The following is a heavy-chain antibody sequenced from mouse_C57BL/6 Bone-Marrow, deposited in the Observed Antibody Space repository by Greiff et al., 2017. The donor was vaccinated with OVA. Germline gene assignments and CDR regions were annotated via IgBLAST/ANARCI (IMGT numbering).Heavy chain of an antibody. Sequence: QVQLQQPGAELVKPGASVKLSCKASGYTFTSYWMRWVKQRPGQGLEWIGMIYPNSGSTNYNEKFKSKATLTVDKSSSTAYIHLSSLTSEDSAVYYCALYYGYDGVCFDYWGQGTTLTVSS. J-gene: IGHJ2*01. V-gene: IGHV1-64*01. D-gene: IGHD2-2*01. CDR3: ALYYGYDGVCFDY. CDR1: GYTFTSYW. CDR2: IYPNSGST.